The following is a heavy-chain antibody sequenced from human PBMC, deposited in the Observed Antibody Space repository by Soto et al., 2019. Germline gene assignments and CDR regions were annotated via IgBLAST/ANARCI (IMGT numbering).Heavy chain of an antibody. D-gene: IGHD1-20*01. V-gene: IGHV4-34*01. CDR2: INHSGST. CDR1: GGSFSGYY. CDR3: ERGIITGTTLRFDT. Sequence: SETLSLTCAVYGGSFSGYYWSWIRQPPGKGLEWIGEINHSGSTNYNPSLKSRVTISVDTSKNQFSLKLSSVTAADTAVYYCERGIITGTTLRFDTWGQGTLVTVSS. J-gene: IGHJ5*02.